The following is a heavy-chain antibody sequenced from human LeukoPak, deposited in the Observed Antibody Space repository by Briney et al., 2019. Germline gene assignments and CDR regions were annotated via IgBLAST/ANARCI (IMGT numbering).Heavy chain of an antibody. D-gene: IGHD5-18*01. CDR1: GYTFTSYG. CDR3: ARGGYSYGYLDNWFDP. V-gene: IGHV1-18*01. J-gene: IGHJ5*02. CDR2: ISAYNGNT. Sequence: GASVKVSCKASGYTFTSYGISWVRQAPGQGLEWMGWISAYNGNTNYAQKLQGRVTMTTDTSTSIAYMELRSLRSDDTAVYYCARGGYSYGYLDNWFDPWGQGTLVTVSS.